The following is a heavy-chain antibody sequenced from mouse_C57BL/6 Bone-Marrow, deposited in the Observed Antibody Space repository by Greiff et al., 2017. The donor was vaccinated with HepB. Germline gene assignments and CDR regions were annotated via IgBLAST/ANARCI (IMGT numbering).Heavy chain of an antibody. J-gene: IGHJ4*01. D-gene: IGHD1-1*01. Sequence: EVKLVESGGDLVKPGGSLKLSCAASGFTFSSYGMSWVRQTPDKRLEWVATISSGGSYTYYPDSVKGRFTISRDNAKNTLYLQMSSLKTEDTAMYYCARQALITTVVAPYAMDYWGQGTSVTVSS. V-gene: IGHV5-6*01. CDR1: GFTFSSYG. CDR2: ISSGGSYT. CDR3: ARQALITTVVAPYAMDY.